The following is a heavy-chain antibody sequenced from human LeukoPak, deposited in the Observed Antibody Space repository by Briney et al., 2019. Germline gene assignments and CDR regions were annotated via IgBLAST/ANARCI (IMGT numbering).Heavy chain of an antibody. Sequence: GGSLRLSCAASGFTFYDYAMHWVRQAPGKGLEWVSGISWDSGSIGYADSVKGRFTISRDNAKNSLYLQMNSLRAEDTALYYCAKSQYSSEKYYGMDVWGQGTTVTVSS. CDR1: GFTFYDYA. V-gene: IGHV3-9*01. CDR3: AKSQYSSEKYYGMDV. D-gene: IGHD6-19*01. CDR2: ISWDSGSI. J-gene: IGHJ6*02.